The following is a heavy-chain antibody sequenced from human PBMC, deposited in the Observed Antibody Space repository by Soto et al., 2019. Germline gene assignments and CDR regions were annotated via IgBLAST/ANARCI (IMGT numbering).Heavy chain of an antibody. V-gene: IGHV1-69*06. D-gene: IGHD6-6*01. J-gene: IGHJ6*02. CDR3: ARDPSLDSSSSDVNYYYYGMDV. CDR1: GGTFSSYA. Sequence: QVQLVQSGAEVKKPGSSVKVSCKASGGTFSSYAISWVRQAPGQGLEWMGGIIPIFGTANYAQKFHGRVTRTADKSTCTAYMERGSLRSEDTAVYYCARDPSLDSSSSDVNYYYYGMDVWGQGTTVTVSS. CDR2: IIPIFGTA.